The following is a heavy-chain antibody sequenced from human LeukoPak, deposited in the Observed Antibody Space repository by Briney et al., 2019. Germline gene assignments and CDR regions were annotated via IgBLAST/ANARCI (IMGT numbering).Heavy chain of an antibody. V-gene: IGHV3-21*01. CDR3: ATETIGRHYDY. CDR2: IGPTGTDR. D-gene: IGHD1-14*01. CDR1: LFTFSSCG. J-gene: IGHJ4*02. Sequence: GGSPRLSCVASLFTFSSCGFNWVRQAPGKGLEWVSSIGPTGTDRYYADSVRGRFTISRDNAKNSMYLQMDSLRDEDTAVYYCATETIGRHYDYWGQGTLLTVSS.